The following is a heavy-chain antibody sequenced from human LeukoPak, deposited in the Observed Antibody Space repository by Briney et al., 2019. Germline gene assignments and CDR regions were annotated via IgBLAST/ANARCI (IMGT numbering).Heavy chain of an antibody. J-gene: IGHJ6*03. CDR3: ATVVGPTTFYYYMDV. Sequence: GGSLRLSCAASGFTFSSYGMHWVRQAPGKGLEWVAFIRYDGSNKYYADSVKGRFTISRDSSKNTLYLQMNSLRAEDTAVYYCATVVGPTTFYYYMDVWGKGTTVTVSS. CDR2: IRYDGSNK. CDR1: GFTFSSYG. V-gene: IGHV3-30*02. D-gene: IGHD1-26*01.